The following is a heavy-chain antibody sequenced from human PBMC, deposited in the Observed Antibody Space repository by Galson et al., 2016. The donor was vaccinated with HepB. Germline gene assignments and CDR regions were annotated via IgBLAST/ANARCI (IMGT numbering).Heavy chain of an antibody. J-gene: IGHJ3*02. Sequence: QSGAEVKKPGDSLRISCKASGYSFNRYWISWVRQMPGKGLEWRGRIDPSDSYTNYSPSFEGHVTISSDKSIATAYLQWTSLKASDTAMYYCARHRSMIAPPLFDIWGQGIMVTVSS. V-gene: IGHV5-10-1*01. CDR3: ARHRSMIAPPLFDI. D-gene: IGHD2-21*01. CDR1: GYSFNRYW. CDR2: IDPSDSYT.